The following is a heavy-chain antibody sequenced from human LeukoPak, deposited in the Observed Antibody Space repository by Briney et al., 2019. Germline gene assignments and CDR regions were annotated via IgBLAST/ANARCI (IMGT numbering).Heavy chain of an antibody. V-gene: IGHV3-74*01. CDR1: GFTFSRYW. D-gene: IGHD6-13*01. Sequence: GESLRLSCAASGFTFSRYWIHWVRQAPGKGLEWVSRINPDGSTTTYADSVKGRFTISRDNAKNTLYLQMNSLRAEDTAVYYCARDVEQLAPFDYWGQGTLVTVSS. CDR3: ARDVEQLAPFDY. J-gene: IGHJ4*02. CDR2: INPDGSTT.